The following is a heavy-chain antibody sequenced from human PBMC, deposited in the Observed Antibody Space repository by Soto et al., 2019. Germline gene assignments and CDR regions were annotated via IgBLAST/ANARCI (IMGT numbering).Heavy chain of an antibody. D-gene: IGHD6-13*01. J-gene: IGHJ6*03. CDR3: AKMGSSWRFYYMDV. Sequence: PGGSLRLSCAASGFTFRSYAMSWVRQAPGKGLEWVSAISGSGGSTYYADSVKGRFTISRDNSKNTLYLQMNSLRAEDTAVYYCAKMGSSWRFYYMDVWGKGTTVTVSS. CDR1: GFTFRSYA. V-gene: IGHV3-23*01. CDR2: ISGSGGST.